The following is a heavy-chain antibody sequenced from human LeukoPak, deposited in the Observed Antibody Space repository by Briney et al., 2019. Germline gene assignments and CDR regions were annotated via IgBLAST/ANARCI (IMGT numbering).Heavy chain of an antibody. D-gene: IGHD3-3*01. V-gene: IGHV6-1*01. CDR1: GDSVSGNSAA. J-gene: IGHJ4*02. CDR2: TYYRSKWYN. CDR3: ARERVLRFLEWTYALDY. Sequence: SQTLSLTCAISGDSVSGNSAAWNWIRQSPSRGLEWLGRTYYRSKWYNDYAVSVKGRITINPDTSKNQFSLQLNSVTPEDTAVYYCARERVLRFLEWTYALDYWGQGTLVTVSS.